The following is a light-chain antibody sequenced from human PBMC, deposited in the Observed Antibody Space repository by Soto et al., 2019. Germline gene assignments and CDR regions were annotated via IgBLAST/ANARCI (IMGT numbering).Light chain of an antibody. Sequence: QSVLTQPPSVSGAPGQRVTISCTGSSSNIGAGYDVHWYQHLPGTAPKLLIYGNTNRPSGVPDRFSGSKSGTSASLAITGLQAEKKTDYYCQSYDRSLSGYVFRTGTKLTVL. V-gene: IGLV1-40*01. CDR2: GNT. CDR3: QSYDRSLSGYV. CDR1: SSNIGAGYD. J-gene: IGLJ1*01.